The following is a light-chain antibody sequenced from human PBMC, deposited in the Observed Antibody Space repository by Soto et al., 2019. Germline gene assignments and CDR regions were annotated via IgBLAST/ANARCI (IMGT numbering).Light chain of an antibody. CDR1: QSISSW. CDR2: DAS. Sequence: DIQMTQSPSTLSASVGDRVTITCRASQSISSWLAWYQQKPGKAPKLLIYDASSLQRGVPSRFSGSGSGAEFTLTISSLQPDDFATYYCQQYNSYLFGQGTKVDI. V-gene: IGKV1-5*01. J-gene: IGKJ1*01. CDR3: QQYNSYL.